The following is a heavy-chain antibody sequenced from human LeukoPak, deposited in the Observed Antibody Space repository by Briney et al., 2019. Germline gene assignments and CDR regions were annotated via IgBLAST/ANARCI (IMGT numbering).Heavy chain of an antibody. J-gene: IGHJ4*02. D-gene: IGHD4-17*01. Sequence: GGSLRLSCAASGFTFSSYGMNWVRQAPGKGLEWVSGISGSGGTTYYADSVRGRFTISRDNSKNTLDLQLNSLRADDTAVYYCAKAARTTVTARFDHWGQVTLVTVSS. V-gene: IGHV3-23*01. CDR3: AKAARTTVTARFDH. CDR2: ISGSGGTT. CDR1: GFTFSSYG.